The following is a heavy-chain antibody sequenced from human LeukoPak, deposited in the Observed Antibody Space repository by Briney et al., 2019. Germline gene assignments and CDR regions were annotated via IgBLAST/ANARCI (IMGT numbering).Heavy chain of an antibody. CDR3: AKVTDYFDTNGQDY. CDR2: IRYDGSNQ. J-gene: IGHJ4*02. CDR1: GFRFSIFG. V-gene: IGHV3-30*02. D-gene: IGHD3-9*01. Sequence: GGSLRLSCAASGFRFSIFGMHCVRQAPGKGLEWVAFIRYDGSNQDHGDSVKGRFTISRDNSKKTLYLQMNSLRLEDTALYYCAKVTDYFDTNGQDYWGQGTLVTVSS.